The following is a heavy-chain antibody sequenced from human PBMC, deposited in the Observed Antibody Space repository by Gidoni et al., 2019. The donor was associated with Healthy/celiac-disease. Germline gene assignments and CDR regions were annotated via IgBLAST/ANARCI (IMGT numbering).Heavy chain of an antibody. CDR1: GGSSSSSSYY. V-gene: IGHV4-39*01. J-gene: IGHJ4*02. CDR3: ASGSVAGTPFDY. D-gene: IGHD6-19*01. CDR2: IYYSGRT. Sequence: QLQLQESGPGLVKPSETLSLTCTVSGGSSSSSSYYWGWIRQPPGKGLEWIGSIYYSGRTYYNPSVKSRATISVDTSKNQFSLKLSSVTAADTAVYYCASGSVAGTPFDYWGQGTLVTVSS.